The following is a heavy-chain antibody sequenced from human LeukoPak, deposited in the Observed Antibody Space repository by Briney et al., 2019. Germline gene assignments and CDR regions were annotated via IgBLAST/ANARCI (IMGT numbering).Heavy chain of an antibody. Sequence: SETLSLTCSVSGASISSSGYYWAWIRHPPGKGLEWLGSLYYTGSTNFNPSLKNRVSISVDTSKSQFSLKLSSVTAADTAVYFCARRGEYAGSYYFDSWGQGILVTVSS. D-gene: IGHD3-10*01. V-gene: IGHV4-39*01. J-gene: IGHJ4*02. CDR2: LYYTGST. CDR3: ARRGEYAGSYYFDS. CDR1: GASISSSGYY.